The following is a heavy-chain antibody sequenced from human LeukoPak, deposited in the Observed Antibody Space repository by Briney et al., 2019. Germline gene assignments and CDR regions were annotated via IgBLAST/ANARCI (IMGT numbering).Heavy chain of an antibody. J-gene: IGHJ3*02. CDR3: ARDTLVYADSPDAFDI. D-gene: IGHD4-17*01. V-gene: IGHV3-21*01. CDR2: IRSYSSYI. CDR1: GFTFDTYN. Sequence: GGSLRLSCAASGFTFDTYNFNWVRQAPGKGLEWVATIRSYSSYIHYADSVKGRFTISRDNAKNSLYLQMNSLRDEDTAVYYCARDTLVYADSPDAFDIWGQGTMVTVSS.